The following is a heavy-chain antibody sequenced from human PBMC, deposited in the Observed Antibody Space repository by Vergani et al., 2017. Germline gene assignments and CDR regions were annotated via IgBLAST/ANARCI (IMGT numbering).Heavy chain of an antibody. V-gene: IGHV5-51*03. CDR1: GYSFTSYW. CDR3: ARLVDSSGSQTTQFDY. CDR2: IYPGDSDT. J-gene: IGHJ4*02. Sequence: EVQLVQSGAEVKKPGESLKISCKGSGYSFTSYWIAWVRQMPGKGLEWMGIIYPGDSDTRYSPSFQGQVTISADRSISTAYLQWSSLKAPDTAMYYCARLVDSSGSQTTQFDYWGQGTLVTVSS. D-gene: IGHD3-22*01.